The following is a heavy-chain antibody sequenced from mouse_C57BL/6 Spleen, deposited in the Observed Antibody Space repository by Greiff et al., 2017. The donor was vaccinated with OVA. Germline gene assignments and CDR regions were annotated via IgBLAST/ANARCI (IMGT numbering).Heavy chain of an antibody. V-gene: IGHV1-75*01. CDR3: ARKNYGSSYGFAY. CDR2: IFPGSGST. J-gene: IGHJ3*01. D-gene: IGHD1-1*01. CDR1: GYTFTDYY. Sequence: VQLQQSGPELVKPGASVKISCKASGYTFTDYYINWVKQRPGQGLEGIGWIFPGSGSTYYNEKFKGKATLTVDKSSSTAYMLLSSLTSEDSAVYFCARKNYGSSYGFAYWGQGTLVTVSA.